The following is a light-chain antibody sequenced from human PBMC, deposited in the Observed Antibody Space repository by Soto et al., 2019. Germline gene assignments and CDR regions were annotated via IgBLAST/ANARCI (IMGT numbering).Light chain of an antibody. CDR2: GAS. J-gene: IGKJ1*01. CDR1: QSVSSN. Sequence: EIVMTHSPATLSVSPCERATLSFSASQSVSSNLAWYQQKPGQAPRLLIYGASSRATGIPDRFSGSGSGTDFTLTISRLEPEDFAVYYCQQYGTSPETFGQGTKVDI. V-gene: IGKV3-20*01. CDR3: QQYGTSPET.